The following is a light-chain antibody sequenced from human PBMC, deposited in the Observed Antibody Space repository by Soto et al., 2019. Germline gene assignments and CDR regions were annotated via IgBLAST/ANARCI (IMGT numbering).Light chain of an antibody. CDR1: QSIRHY. CDR3: QHHNSYSQT. Sequence: QMTPAPSNLFASVGDRVTINFRASQSIRHYLAWYQQMPGKAPKLLIYGASTLQSGVPSRFSGSGSGTEFTLTISSLQPDDFGTYFCQHHNSYSQTFGQGTKVDIK. V-gene: IGKV1-5*01. CDR2: GAS. J-gene: IGKJ1*01.